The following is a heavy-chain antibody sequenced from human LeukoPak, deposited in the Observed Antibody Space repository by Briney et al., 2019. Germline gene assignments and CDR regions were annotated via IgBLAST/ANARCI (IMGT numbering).Heavy chain of an antibody. J-gene: IGHJ4*02. CDR1: EFTFSDYY. CDR3: AKAPVTTCRGAYCYPFDY. Sequence: KPGGSLRLSCATSEFTFSDYYMSWIRQAPGKGLEWVSYISTSGNTIYYADSVKGRFTISRDSSKNTLFLQMNRLRPEDAAVYYCAKAPVTTCRGAYCYPFDYWAREPWSPSPQ. V-gene: IGHV3-11*01. D-gene: IGHD2-21*01. CDR2: ISTSGNTI.